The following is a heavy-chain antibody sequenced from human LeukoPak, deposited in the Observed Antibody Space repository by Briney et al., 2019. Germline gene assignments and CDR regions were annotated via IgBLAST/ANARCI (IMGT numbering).Heavy chain of an antibody. CDR3: ARNRPHMDA. Sequence: SETLSLTCTVSGGSISGYYWSWIRQPPGKGLEWIGYIYYSGNTNYNPSLKSRVTISVDTSKNQFSLNLSSVTAADTAVYYCARNRPHMDAWGKGTTVTVSS. CDR2: IYYSGNT. CDR1: GGSISGYY. V-gene: IGHV4-59*01. D-gene: IGHD1-14*01. J-gene: IGHJ6*04.